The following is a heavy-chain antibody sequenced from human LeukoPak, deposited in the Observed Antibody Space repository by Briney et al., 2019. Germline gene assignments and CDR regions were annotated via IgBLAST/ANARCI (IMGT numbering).Heavy chain of an antibody. CDR3: AREATGEFDY. CDR1: GFTFSSYW. Sequence: GGSLRLSCAASGFTFSSYWMHWVRQAPGKGLVWVSRISTDGSSTSYADSVKGRFTISRDNAKNTLCVQMNSLRADDTAVYYCAREATGEFDYWGRGTLVTVSS. CDR2: ISTDGSST. J-gene: IGHJ4*02. V-gene: IGHV3-74*01. D-gene: IGHD5-24*01.